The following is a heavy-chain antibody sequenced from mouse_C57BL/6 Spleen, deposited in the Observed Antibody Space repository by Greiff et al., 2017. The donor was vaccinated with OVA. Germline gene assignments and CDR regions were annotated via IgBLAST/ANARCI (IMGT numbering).Heavy chain of an antibody. CDR2: ISSGSSTI. V-gene: IGHV5-17*01. CDR3: ARTGIYDPLFDY. Sequence: EVMLVESGGGLVKPGGSLKLSCAASGFTFSDYGMHWVRQAPEKGLEWVAYISSGSSTIYYADTVKGRFTISRDNAKNTLFLQMTSLRSEDTAMYYCARTGIYDPLFDYWGQGTTLTVSS. CDR1: GFTFSDYG. J-gene: IGHJ2*01. D-gene: IGHD2-3*01.